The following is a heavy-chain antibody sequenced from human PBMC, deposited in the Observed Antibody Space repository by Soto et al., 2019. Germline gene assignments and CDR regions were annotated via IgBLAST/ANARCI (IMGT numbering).Heavy chain of an antibody. J-gene: IGHJ5*02. CDR3: AREPVAGIWFDP. CDR2: INAYNGNT. D-gene: IGHD6-19*01. V-gene: IGHV1-18*01. Sequence: QVQLVQSGAEVKKPGASVKVSCQASGYTFTTYGISWVRQAPGQGLEWMGRINAYNGNTNYAQKLQGRVTMTTDSSTSTAYMELRSLRADDTAVYYCAREPVAGIWFDPWGQGTLVTVSS. CDR1: GYTFTTYG.